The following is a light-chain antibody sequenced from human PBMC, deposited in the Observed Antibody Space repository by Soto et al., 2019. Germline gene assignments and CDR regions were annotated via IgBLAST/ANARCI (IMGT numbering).Light chain of an antibody. CDR3: QQYNTWPLT. V-gene: IGKV3-15*01. CDR1: QSVSSN. CDR2: DAS. J-gene: IGKJ3*01. Sequence: ETVMTQPPATLSVSPGERPTLSCRASQSVSSNLAWYQQKPGQAPRLLIYDASTRATGIPARFSGSGSGTEFTITISSLQSEDFAVYYCQQYNTWPLTFGPGTKVDIK.